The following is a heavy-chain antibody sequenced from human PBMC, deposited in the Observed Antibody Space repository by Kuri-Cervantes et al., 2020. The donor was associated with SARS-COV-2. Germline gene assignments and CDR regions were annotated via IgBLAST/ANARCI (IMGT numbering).Heavy chain of an antibody. J-gene: IGHJ4*02. V-gene: IGHV1-46*01. CDR3: ARVYPSGGSCYDY. Sequence: ASVKVSCKASGYTFTSYYMHWVRQAPGQGLEWMGIINPSGGNTNYAQKFQGRVTITADKSTSTAYMELSSLRSEDTAVYYCARVYPSGGSCYDYWGQGTLVTVSS. D-gene: IGHD2-15*01. CDR2: INPSGGNT. CDR1: GYTFTSYY.